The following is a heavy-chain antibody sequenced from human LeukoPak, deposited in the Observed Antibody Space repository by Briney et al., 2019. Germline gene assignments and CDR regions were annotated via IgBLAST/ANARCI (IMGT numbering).Heavy chain of an antibody. CDR1: GGSISSSSYY. V-gene: IGHV4-39*07. D-gene: IGHD2-15*01. Sequence: SETLSLTCTVSGGSISSSSYYWGWIRQPPGKGLEWIGSIYYSGSTNYNPSLKSRVTISVDTSKNQFSLKLSSVTAADTAVYYCARGGYLLRKALYFDYWGQGTLVTVSS. CDR2: IYYSGST. J-gene: IGHJ4*02. CDR3: ARGGYLLRKALYFDY.